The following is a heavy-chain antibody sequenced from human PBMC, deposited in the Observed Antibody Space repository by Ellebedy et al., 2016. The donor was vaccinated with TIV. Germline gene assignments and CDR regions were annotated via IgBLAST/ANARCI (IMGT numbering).Heavy chain of an antibody. CDR1: GFTFSSYW. V-gene: IGHV3-7*01. Sequence: GESLKISXAASGFTFSSYWMSWVRQAPGKGLEWVANIKQDGSEKYYADSVKGRFTISRDNSKNTLYLQMNSLRAEDTAVYYCARDLGLRYFDYWGQGTLVTVSS. D-gene: IGHD5-12*01. CDR3: ARDLGLRYFDY. CDR2: IKQDGSEK. J-gene: IGHJ4*02.